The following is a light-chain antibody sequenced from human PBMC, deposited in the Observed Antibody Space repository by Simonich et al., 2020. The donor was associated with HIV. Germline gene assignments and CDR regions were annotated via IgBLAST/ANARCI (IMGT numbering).Light chain of an antibody. CDR1: SGSIASNH. J-gene: IGLJ3*02. CDR3: QSYDNNNWV. CDR2: EDN. V-gene: IGLV6-57*03. Sequence: NFMLTQSHSVSESPGKTVTISCTRSSGSIASNHVQWYQQCPGSAPTTVIYEDNQRPSGVPDRFSGSIDSSSNSASLTISGLKTEDEADYYCQSYDNNNWVFGGGTKLTVL.